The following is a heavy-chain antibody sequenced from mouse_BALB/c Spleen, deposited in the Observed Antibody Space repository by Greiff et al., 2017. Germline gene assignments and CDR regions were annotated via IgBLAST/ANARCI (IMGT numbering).Heavy chain of an antibody. CDR1: GYSITSGYY. CDR2: ISYDGSN. J-gene: IGHJ4*01. V-gene: IGHV3-6*02. Sequence: EVKLMESGPGLVKPSQSLSLTCSVTGYSITSGYYWNWIRQFPGNKLEWMGYISYDGSNNYNPSLKNRISITRDTSKNQFFLKLNSVTTEDTATYYCAREDYGSRYAMDYWGQGTSVTVSS. D-gene: IGHD1-1*01. CDR3: AREDYGSRYAMDY.